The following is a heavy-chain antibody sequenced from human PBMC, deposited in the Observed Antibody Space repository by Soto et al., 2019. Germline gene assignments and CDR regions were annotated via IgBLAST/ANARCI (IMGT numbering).Heavy chain of an antibody. V-gene: IGHV3-7*01. D-gene: IGHD3-9*01. CDR3: ARDKGLRYFRMDV. CDR2: IKQDGGEK. CDR1: GFTFSSYW. J-gene: IGHJ6*02. Sequence: GGSLRLSCAASGFTFSSYWMSWVRKAPGKGLEWLANIKQDGGEKYYVDSVKGRFTISRDNAKNSLYLQMNSLRAEGTAVYYCARDKGLRYFRMDVWGQGTTVTVSS.